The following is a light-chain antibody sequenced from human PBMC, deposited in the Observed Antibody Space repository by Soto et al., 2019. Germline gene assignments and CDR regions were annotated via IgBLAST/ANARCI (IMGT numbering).Light chain of an antibody. CDR2: GAS. Sequence: ETVLTQSPGTLSLSPGETATLSCRASESIRSNSLAWYQQKPGQPPRLLIYGASNSATDIPDRFSGSGSGTDFTLTITRLESEDFAVYDCQQYENSPITFGQGTRLDIK. CDR1: ESIRSNS. CDR3: QQYENSPIT. V-gene: IGKV3-20*01. J-gene: IGKJ5*01.